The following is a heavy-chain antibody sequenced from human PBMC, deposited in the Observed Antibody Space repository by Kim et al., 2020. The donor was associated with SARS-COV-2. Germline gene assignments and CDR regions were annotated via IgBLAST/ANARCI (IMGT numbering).Heavy chain of an antibody. J-gene: IGHJ3*01. CDR1: GYTFSNYA. CDR3: AREPIPYCSRTSCRNDAFDV. V-gene: IGHV1-3*01. CDR2: INGGNGNT. Sequence: ASVKVSCKASGYTFSNYAIHWVRQAPGQRLEWMGWINGGNGNTIYSQNFQGRVTITRDTSASTAYMELSSLSSEDTAVYYCAREPIPYCSRTSCRNDAFDVWGQGTMVTVSS. D-gene: IGHD2-2*01.